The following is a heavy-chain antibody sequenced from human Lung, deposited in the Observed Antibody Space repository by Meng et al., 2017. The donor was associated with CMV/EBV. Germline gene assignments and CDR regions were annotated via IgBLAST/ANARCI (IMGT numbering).Heavy chain of an antibody. D-gene: IGHD2-21*02. CDR1: WGSIRGSKW. CDR2: IYHSGST. CDR3: ARVVTALWGYYFDY. V-gene: IGHV4-4*02. Sequence: QVSGPWWFKVSGALALTWACSWGSIRGSKWCRWVRQPPGKGLEWIGEIYHSGSTNYNPSLKSRVTISVDKSKNQFSLKLSSVTAADTAVYYCARVVTALWGYYFDYWGQGTLVTVSS. J-gene: IGHJ4*02.